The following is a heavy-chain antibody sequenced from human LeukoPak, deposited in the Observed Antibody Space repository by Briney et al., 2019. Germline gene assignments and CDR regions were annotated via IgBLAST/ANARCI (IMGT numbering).Heavy chain of an antibody. Sequence: GGSLRLSCAASGFTFSGYAMSWVRLAPGKGLEWASAISGSGGSTYYADSVKGRFTIYRDNSKNTLYLQMNSLRAEDTAVYYCAKDLWEGPAANYYYYYGMDVWGKGTTVTVSS. CDR1: GFTFSGYA. CDR3: AKDLWEGPAANYYYYYGMDV. CDR2: ISGSGGST. J-gene: IGHJ6*04. D-gene: IGHD2-2*01. V-gene: IGHV3-23*01.